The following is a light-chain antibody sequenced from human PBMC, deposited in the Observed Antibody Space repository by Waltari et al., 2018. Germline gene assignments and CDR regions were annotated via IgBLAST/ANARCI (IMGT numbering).Light chain of an antibody. V-gene: IGLV1-47*01. Sequence: QSVLTQPPSASGTPGQRVTISCSGSRSNIGSNYVYWYQQLPGTAPKLLSSRNNRRPSGVPDRFSGSRAGTSASLASSGLRSEDEADYYCAAWDDSLSGRVFGGGTKLTVL. CDR2: RNN. CDR1: RSNIGSNY. J-gene: IGLJ3*02. CDR3: AAWDDSLSGRV.